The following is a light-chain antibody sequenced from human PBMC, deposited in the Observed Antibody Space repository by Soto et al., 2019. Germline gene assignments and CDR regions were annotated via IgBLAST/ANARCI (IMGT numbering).Light chain of an antibody. V-gene: IGKV3-20*01. CDR2: CSS. Sequence: EIVLTQSPGTLSLSPGERVTLSCRASQSVTSSYLAWYQQKPGQAPRLLIYCSSSRATGIPDRFSGSGSGTDFTLTINRLEPDDFAVYYCQQYDNSPYTFGQGTKLDIK. CDR1: QSVTSSY. CDR3: QQYDNSPYT. J-gene: IGKJ2*01.